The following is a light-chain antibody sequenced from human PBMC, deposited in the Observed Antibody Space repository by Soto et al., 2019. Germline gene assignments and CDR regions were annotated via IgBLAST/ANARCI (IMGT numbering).Light chain of an antibody. CDR2: AAS. J-gene: IGKJ3*01. CDR1: HDIGNS. Sequence: DIQMTQSPSSLSASVGDRVTITCRAGHDIGNSLAWYQQKPGQVPNLVIFAASTLQSGVPSRFSGSGSATDFTLTINSLQPEDVATYYCQKYNGAPPLFTFGPGTKVDIK. CDR3: QKYNGAPPLFT. V-gene: IGKV1-27*01.